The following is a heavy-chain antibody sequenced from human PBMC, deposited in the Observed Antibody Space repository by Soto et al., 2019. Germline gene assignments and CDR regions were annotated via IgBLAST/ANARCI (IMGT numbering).Heavy chain of an antibody. J-gene: IGHJ4*02. V-gene: IGHV3-30-3*01. D-gene: IGHD6-13*01. CDR3: ARGYSSSSAAFAY. CDR1: GFTFSSYA. Sequence: QVQLVESGGGVVQPGRSLRLSCAASGFTFSSYAMHWVRQAPGKGLEWVAVISYDGSNKYYADSVKGRFTISRDNSKNTLYLQMNSLRAEDTAVYYCARGYSSSSAAFAYWGQGTLVTVSS. CDR2: ISYDGSNK.